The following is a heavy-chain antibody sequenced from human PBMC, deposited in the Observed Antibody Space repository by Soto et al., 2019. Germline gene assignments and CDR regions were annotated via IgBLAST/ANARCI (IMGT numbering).Heavy chain of an antibody. J-gene: IGHJ6*02. CDR2: ISYDGDNK. Sequence: QVQLVGSGGGVVQPGRSLRLSCAASGFTFSYHALNWVRQAPGKGLEWVAVISYDGDNKYIAESVKGRFTISRDKSKNTLSLQMNSLRAADTAMYFCARGTTTSAFSAMDVWGQGTTVTVSS. D-gene: IGHD1-1*01. CDR1: GFTFSYHA. CDR3: ARGTTTSAFSAMDV. V-gene: IGHV3-30-3*01.